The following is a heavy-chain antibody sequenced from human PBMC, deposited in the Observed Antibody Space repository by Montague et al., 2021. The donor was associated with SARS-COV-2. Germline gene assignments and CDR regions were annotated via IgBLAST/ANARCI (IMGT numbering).Heavy chain of an antibody. CDR2: ISQNKNT. D-gene: IGHD2-2*01. CDR3: ARFAYRLLFIASYYGMDV. J-gene: IGHJ6*02. Sequence: SETLSLTCSSLVSWYSGDDRKSTRLPSSHHGKSYAVISQNKNTSYNPSLKSRFTISIDTSKNQFSLKLSSVTAADTAVYYCARFAYRLLFIASYYGMDVWGQRTTVTVYS. CDR1: VSWYSGDD. V-gene: IGHV4-34*01.